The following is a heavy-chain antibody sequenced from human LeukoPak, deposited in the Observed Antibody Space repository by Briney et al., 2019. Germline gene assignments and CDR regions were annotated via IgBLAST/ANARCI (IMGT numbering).Heavy chain of an antibody. Sequence: ASVKVSCKASGYTFTSYAMNRVRQAPGQGLEWMGWINTNTGNPTYAQGFTGRFVFSLDTSVSTAYLQISSLKAEDTAVYYCARDMAARPYNWFDPWGQGTLVTVSS. J-gene: IGHJ5*02. CDR2: INTNTGNP. D-gene: IGHD6-6*01. V-gene: IGHV7-4-1*02. CDR3: ARDMAARPYNWFDP. CDR1: GYTFTSYA.